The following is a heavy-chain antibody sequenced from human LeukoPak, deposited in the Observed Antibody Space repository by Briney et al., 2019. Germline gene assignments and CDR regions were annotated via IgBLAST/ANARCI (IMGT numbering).Heavy chain of an antibody. CDR3: ARDFGEARYFDWPHYGMDV. D-gene: IGHD3-9*01. CDR1: GYTFTGYY. CDR2: INPNSGGT. J-gene: IGHJ6*02. V-gene: IGHV1-2*02. Sequence: ASVKVSCKASGYTFTGYYMHWVRQAPGQGLEWMGWINPNSGGTNYAQKFQGRVTMTRDTSISTAYMELSRLRSDDTAVYYCARDFGEARYFDWPHYGMDVWGQGTTVTVSS.